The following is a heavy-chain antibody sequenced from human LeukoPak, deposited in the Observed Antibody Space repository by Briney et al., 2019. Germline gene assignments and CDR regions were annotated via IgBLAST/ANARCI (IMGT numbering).Heavy chain of an antibody. CDR1: GGSISSYY. J-gene: IGHJ4*02. Sequence: SETLSLTCTVSGGSISSYYWSRIRQPAGKGLEWIGRIYTSGNTNYSPSLKSRVTMSVDTSKNEFSLKLNSVTAADTAVYYCARESTVAGTARYLDYWGQGTLVTVSS. D-gene: IGHD6-13*01. CDR2: IYTSGNT. V-gene: IGHV4-4*07. CDR3: ARESTVAGTARYLDY.